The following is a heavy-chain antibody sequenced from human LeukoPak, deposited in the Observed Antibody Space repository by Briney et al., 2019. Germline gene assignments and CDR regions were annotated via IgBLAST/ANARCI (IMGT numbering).Heavy chain of an antibody. CDR1: GFTFSSYW. Sequence: GGSLRLSCAASGFTFSSYWMSWVRQAPGKGLEWVANIKQDGSEKYYVDSVKGRFTISRDNAKNSLYLQMNSLRAEDTAVYYCARHLPTPTYYDFWSGYHNPWYFDYWGQGTLVTVSS. J-gene: IGHJ4*02. CDR2: IKQDGSEK. V-gene: IGHV3-7*01. CDR3: ARHLPTPTYYDFWSGYHNPWYFDY. D-gene: IGHD3-3*01.